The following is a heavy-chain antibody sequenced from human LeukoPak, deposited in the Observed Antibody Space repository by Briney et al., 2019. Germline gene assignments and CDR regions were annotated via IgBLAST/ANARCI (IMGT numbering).Heavy chain of an antibody. J-gene: IGHJ6*02. CDR1: GGSISSGDYY. V-gene: IGHV4-30-4*01. CDR2: IYYSGST. CDR3: ARNLRYYYYYGMDV. Sequence: SETLSLTCTVSGGSISSGDYYLSWIRQPPGKGLEWIGYIYYSGSTYYNPSLKSRVTISVDTSKNQFSLKLSSVTAADTAVYYCARNLRYYYYYGMDVWGQGTTVTVSS.